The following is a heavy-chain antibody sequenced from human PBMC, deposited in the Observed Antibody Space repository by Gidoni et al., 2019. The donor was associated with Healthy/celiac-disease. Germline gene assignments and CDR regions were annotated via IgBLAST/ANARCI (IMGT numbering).Heavy chain of an antibody. CDR3: FIVVVVAAGDY. V-gene: IGHV3-30-3*01. Sequence: QVQLVESGGGVVQPGRSLRLPCAASGFTFSSYAMHWVRQAPGKGLEWVAVISYDGSNKYYADSVKGRFTISRDNSKNTLYLQMNSLRAEDTAVYYCFIVVVVAAGDYWGQGTLVTVSS. D-gene: IGHD2-15*01. CDR1: GFTFSSYA. CDR2: ISYDGSNK. J-gene: IGHJ4*02.